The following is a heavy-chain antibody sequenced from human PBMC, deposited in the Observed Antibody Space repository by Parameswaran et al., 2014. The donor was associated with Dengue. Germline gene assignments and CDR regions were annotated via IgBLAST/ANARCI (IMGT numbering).Heavy chain of an antibody. CDR3: ARDPHLRCGGDCYWNWFDP. Sequence: GGSLRLSCAASGFTFSSYWMHWVRQAPGKGLVWVSRINSDGSSTSYADSVKGRFTISRDNAKNTLYLQMNSLRAEDTAVYYCARDPHLRCGGDCYWNWFDPWGQGTLVTVSS. CDR1: GFTFSSYW. J-gene: IGHJ5*02. CDR2: INSDGSST. V-gene: IGHV3-74*01. D-gene: IGHD2-21*02.